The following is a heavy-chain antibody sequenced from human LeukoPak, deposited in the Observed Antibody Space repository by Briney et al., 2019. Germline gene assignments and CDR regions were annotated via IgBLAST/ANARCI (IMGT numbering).Heavy chain of an antibody. Sequence: ASVKVSCKASGYTFTSYAMNWVRQAPEQGLEWMGRINTNTGNPTYAQGFTGRLVFSLDTSVSTAYLQISSLKAEDTAVYYCARDLIAARPDVYYGMDVWGQGTTVTVSS. CDR3: ARDLIAARPDVYYGMDV. V-gene: IGHV7-4-1*02. CDR2: INTNTGNP. CDR1: GYTFTSYA. J-gene: IGHJ6*02. D-gene: IGHD6-6*01.